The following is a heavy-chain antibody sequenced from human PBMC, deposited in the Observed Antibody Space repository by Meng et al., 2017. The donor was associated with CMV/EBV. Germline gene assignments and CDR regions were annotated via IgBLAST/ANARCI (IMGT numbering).Heavy chain of an antibody. J-gene: IGHJ6*02. CDR1: GFTFSSYG. CDR2: IWYDGSNK. V-gene: IGHV3-33*06. D-gene: IGHD2-2*01. Sequence: GGSLRLSCAASGFTFSSYGMHWVRQAPGKGLGWVAVIWYDGSNKYYADSVKGRFTISRDNSKNTLYLQMNSLRAEDTAVYYCAKGSRLPEGIYYYGMDVWGQGTTVTVSS. CDR3: AKGSRLPEGIYYYGMDV.